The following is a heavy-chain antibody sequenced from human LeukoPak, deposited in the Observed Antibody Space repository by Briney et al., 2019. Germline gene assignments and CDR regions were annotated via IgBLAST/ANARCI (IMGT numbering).Heavy chain of an antibody. CDR1: QFNFSNYW. Sequence: GGSLRLSCTASQFNFSNYWMHWVRQAPGKGLEWVSRINTDMTSPTYADSVKGRFTISRDNAKNTLYLQMDSLGVEDTAVYYCAREIRWYFFYMDVWGKGTTVTVAS. J-gene: IGHJ6*03. D-gene: IGHD1-14*01. V-gene: IGHV3-74*03. CDR2: INTDMTSP. CDR3: AREIRWYFFYMDV.